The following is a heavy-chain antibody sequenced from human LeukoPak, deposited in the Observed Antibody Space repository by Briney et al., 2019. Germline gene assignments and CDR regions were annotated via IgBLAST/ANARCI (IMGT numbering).Heavy chain of an antibody. D-gene: IGHD1-26*01. CDR2: ISYDGSNK. V-gene: IGHV3-30*04. CDR3: AVGADYYYYYMDV. J-gene: IGHJ6*03. Sequence: GGSLRLSCAASGFTFSSYAMHWVRQAPGKGLEWVAVISYDGSNKYYADSMKGRFTISRDNAKNSLYLQMNSLRAEDTAVYYCAVGADYYYYYMDVWGKGTTVTVSS. CDR1: GFTFSSYA.